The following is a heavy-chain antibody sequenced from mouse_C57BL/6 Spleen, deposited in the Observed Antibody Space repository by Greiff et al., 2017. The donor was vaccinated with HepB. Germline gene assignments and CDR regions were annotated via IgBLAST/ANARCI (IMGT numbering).Heavy chain of an antibody. CDR1: GYTFTDYY. CDR3: ASITTVEGDY. J-gene: IGHJ4*01. D-gene: IGHD1-1*01. CDR2: INPNNGGT. Sequence: VQLKESGPELVKPGASVKISCKASGYTFTDYYMNWVKQSHGKSLEWIGDINPNNGGTSYNQKFKGKATLTVDKSSSTAYMELRSLTSEDSAVYYCASITTVEGDYWGQGTSVTVSS. V-gene: IGHV1-26*01.